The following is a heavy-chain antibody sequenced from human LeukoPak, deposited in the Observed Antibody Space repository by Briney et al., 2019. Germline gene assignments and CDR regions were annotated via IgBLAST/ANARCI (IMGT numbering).Heavy chain of an antibody. CDR2: INTDGRTT. D-gene: IGHD6-19*01. CDR3: ARAGASGWYAAGWFDP. V-gene: IGHV3-74*01. J-gene: IGHJ5*02. Sequence: PGGSLRLSCAASGFPFNNYWMHWVRQAPGKGLVWVSSINTDGRTTRYAASVQGRFTISRDNAKNTLYLQMNSLRVDDTAVYYCARAGASGWYAAGWFDPWGKGTLVTVSS. CDR1: GFPFNNYW.